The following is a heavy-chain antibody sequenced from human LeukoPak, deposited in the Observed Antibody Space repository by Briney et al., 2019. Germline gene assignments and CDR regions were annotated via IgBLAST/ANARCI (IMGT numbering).Heavy chain of an antibody. D-gene: IGHD4-23*01. CDR2: IKSKTDGGTT. J-gene: IGHJ4*02. CDR1: GFTFSNTW. V-gene: IGHV3-15*01. CDR3: ARISVVTPGYFDY. Sequence: GGSLRLSCAASGFTFSNTWMSWVRQAPGKGLEWVGRIKSKTDGGTTDYAAPVKGRFTISRDDSKNTLYLQMNSLRAENTAVYYCARISVVTPGYFDYWGQGTLVTVSS.